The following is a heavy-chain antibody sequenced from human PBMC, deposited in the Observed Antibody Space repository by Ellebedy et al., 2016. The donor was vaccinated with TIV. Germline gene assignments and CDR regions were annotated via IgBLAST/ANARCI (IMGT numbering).Heavy chain of an antibody. V-gene: IGHV3-9*01. Sequence: SLKIPCAAPGFNFDDYAMHWVRQAPGKGLEWVSGISRNSGSLGYADSVKGRFTISRDNAKNSLYLEMNSLRAEDTALYYCAKDKMMGYYYYGMDVWGQGTTVTVAS. CDR3: AKDKMMGYYYYGMDV. J-gene: IGHJ6*02. CDR2: ISRNSGSL. CDR1: GFNFDDYA. D-gene: IGHD3-16*01.